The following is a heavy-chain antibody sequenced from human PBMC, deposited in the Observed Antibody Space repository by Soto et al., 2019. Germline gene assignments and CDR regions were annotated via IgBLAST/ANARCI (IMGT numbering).Heavy chain of an antibody. Sequence: SQTLSLPCTVSGGSISSGGYYWSWIRQHPGKGLEWIGYIYYSGSTYYNPSLKSRVTISVDTSKNQFSLKLSSVTAADTAVYYCARADKGGLNYPYYYMDVWGKGTTVTVSS. J-gene: IGHJ6*03. D-gene: IGHD4-4*01. CDR2: IYYSGST. CDR3: ARADKGGLNYPYYYMDV. V-gene: IGHV4-31*03. CDR1: GGSISSGGYY.